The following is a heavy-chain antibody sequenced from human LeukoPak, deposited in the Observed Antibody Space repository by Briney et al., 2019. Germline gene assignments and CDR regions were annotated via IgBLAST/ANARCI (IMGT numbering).Heavy chain of an antibody. J-gene: IGHJ4*02. Sequence: PGGSLRLSCAASGFTFSIYAMSWVRQAPGKGLEWVSAISADGGNTDYADSVKGRFTISRDSSQDTLFLQMNSLRAEDAALYYCAKDRGSGWYLYDFWGQGTLVTVSS. CDR1: GFTFSIYA. CDR3: AKDRGSGWYLYDF. D-gene: IGHD6-19*01. V-gene: IGHV3-23*01. CDR2: ISADGGNT.